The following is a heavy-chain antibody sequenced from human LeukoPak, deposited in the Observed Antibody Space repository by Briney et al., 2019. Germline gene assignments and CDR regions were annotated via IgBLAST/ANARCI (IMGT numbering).Heavy chain of an antibody. D-gene: IGHD3-16*01. Sequence: GGSLRLSCAASGFFFSNYAMSWVRQAPARGLEWVSSLRGDGETFYADSVRGRITLSRDDSRNTVYLQLNNLRVEDTAVYYCAKASWVSSADAVLWGQGTLVTVSS. CDR3: AKASWVSSADAVL. CDR2: LRGDGET. J-gene: IGHJ4*02. V-gene: IGHV3-23*01. CDR1: GFFFSNYA.